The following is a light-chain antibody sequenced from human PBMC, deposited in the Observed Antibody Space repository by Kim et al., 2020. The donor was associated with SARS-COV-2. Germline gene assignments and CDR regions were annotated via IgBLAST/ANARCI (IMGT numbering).Light chain of an antibody. V-gene: IGLV1-40*01. J-gene: IGLJ3*02. CDR2: DNV. CDR1: TSSLGARYY. Sequence: VPISSTASTSSLGARYYVPWYPLLPGTAPTLLFFDNVNRPSGVPSRFSGSKSGTSASLAITGLQAGDEADSYCQSYYRSLSGSVFGGGTQLTVL. CDR3: QSYYRSLSGSV.